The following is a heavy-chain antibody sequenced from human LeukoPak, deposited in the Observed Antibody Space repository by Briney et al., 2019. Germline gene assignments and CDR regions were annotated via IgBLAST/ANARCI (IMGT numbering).Heavy chain of an antibody. D-gene: IGHD5-24*01. CDR3: AEMATIDAFDI. V-gene: IGHV3-30*03. J-gene: IGHJ3*02. CDR2: ISYDGSNK. CDR1: GFTFSSYG. Sequence: GGSLRLSCAASGFTFSSYGMHWVRQAPGKGLEWVAVISYDGSNKYYADSVKGRFTISRDNSKNTLYLQMNSLRAEDTAVYYCAEMATIDAFDIWGQGTMVTVSS.